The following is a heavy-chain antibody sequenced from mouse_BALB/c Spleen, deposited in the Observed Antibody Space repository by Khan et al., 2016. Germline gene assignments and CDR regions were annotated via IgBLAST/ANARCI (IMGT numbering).Heavy chain of an antibody. CDR1: GYTFTNYG. V-gene: IGHV9-3-1*01. J-gene: IGHJ4*01. CDR2: INTYTGEP. Sequence: QIQLVQSGPELKKPGETVKISCKASGYTFTNYGMNWVKQAPGKGLKWMGWINTYTGEPTYADDFKGRFTFSLDTSASTAYLQISNLKTEDTATYFCARRRGVYYAMDYWGQGTSVTVSS. CDR3: ARRRGVYYAMDY.